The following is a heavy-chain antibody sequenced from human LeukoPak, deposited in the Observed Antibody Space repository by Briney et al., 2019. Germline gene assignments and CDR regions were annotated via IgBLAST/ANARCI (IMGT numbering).Heavy chain of an antibody. CDR2: IYYSGST. J-gene: IGHJ4*02. V-gene: IGHV4-59*01. CDR1: GGSFSGYY. CDR3: ARLDYYDSPFDY. D-gene: IGHD3-22*01. Sequence: SETLSLTCAVSGGSFSGYYWSWIRQPPGKGLEWLGYIYYSGSTNYNPSLKSRVTISVDTSKNQFSLKLSSVTAADTAAYYCARLDYYDSPFDYWGQGTLVTVSS.